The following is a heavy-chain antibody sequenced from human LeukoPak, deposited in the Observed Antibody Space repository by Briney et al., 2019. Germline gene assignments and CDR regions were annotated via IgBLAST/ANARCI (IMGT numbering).Heavy chain of an antibody. CDR2: IHHSGST. J-gene: IGHJ4*02. CDR1: GYSITSDDW. V-gene: IGHV4-38-2*02. Sequence: SETLSLTCSVSGYSITSDDWWAWSRQSPEKGLEWIASIHHSGSTYYNPSFKSRATISVDTSKNQFSLKLTSVTAAGTALYYCARPLNKRDGYSSDNWGQGTLVTVSS. CDR3: ARPLNKRDGYSSDN. D-gene: IGHD5-24*01.